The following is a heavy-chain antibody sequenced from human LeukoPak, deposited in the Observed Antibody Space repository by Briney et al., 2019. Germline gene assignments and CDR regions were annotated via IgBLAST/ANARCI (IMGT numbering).Heavy chain of an antibody. CDR3: ARGIRYFDWYFDY. D-gene: IGHD3-9*01. CDR1: GFTFSSYS. J-gene: IGHJ4*02. V-gene: IGHV3-21*01. Sequence: GGSLRLSCAASGFTFSSYSMNWVRQAPGKGLGWVSSISSSSSYISYADSVKRRFTISRDNAKNSLYLQMNSLRAEDTAVYYCARGIRYFDWYFDYWGQGTLVTVSS. CDR2: ISSSSSYI.